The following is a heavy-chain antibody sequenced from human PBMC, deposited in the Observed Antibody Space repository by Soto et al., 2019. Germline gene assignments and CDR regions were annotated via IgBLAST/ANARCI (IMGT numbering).Heavy chain of an antibody. V-gene: IGHV3-64D*06. CDR3: VKDQSKYCSSTSCYSAFDY. CDR1: GFTFSSYA. J-gene: IGHJ4*02. D-gene: IGHD2-2*01. Sequence: PGGSLRLSCSASGFTFSSYAMHWVRQAPGKGLEYVSAISSNGGSTYYADSVKGRFTISRDNSKNTLYPQMSSLRAEDTAVYYCVKDQSKYCSSTSCYSAFDYWGQGTLVTVSS. CDR2: ISSNGGST.